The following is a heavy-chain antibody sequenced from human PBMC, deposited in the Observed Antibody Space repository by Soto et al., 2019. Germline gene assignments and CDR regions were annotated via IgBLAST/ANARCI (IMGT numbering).Heavy chain of an antibody. J-gene: IGHJ6*02. CDR1: GGSISSYY. CDR2: IYYSGST. V-gene: IGHV4-59*01. CDR3: ARDEGITVAGAESYYYGMVV. Sequence: SETLSLTCTVSGGSISSYYCSWSRQPPGKGLEWIGYIYYSGSTNYNPSLKSRVTISVDTSKNQFSLKLSSVTAADTAVYYCARDEGITVAGAESYYYGMVVWGQGSTVTVSS. D-gene: IGHD6-19*01.